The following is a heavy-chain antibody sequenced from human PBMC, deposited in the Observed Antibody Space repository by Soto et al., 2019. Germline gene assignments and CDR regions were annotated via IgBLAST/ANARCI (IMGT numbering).Heavy chain of an antibody. Sequence: EVQLLGSGGGLVQPGGSLRFSCAASGFTFSSYAMNWVRQAPGKGLEWVSVISGSSDSTYYADSVKGRFTISRDNSKNTLYLQMNSLRAEDTAIYYCARRGSGSYYDYWGQGTLVTVSS. D-gene: IGHD1-26*01. CDR1: GFTFSSYA. J-gene: IGHJ4*02. CDR2: ISGSSDST. V-gene: IGHV3-23*01. CDR3: ARRGSGSYYDY.